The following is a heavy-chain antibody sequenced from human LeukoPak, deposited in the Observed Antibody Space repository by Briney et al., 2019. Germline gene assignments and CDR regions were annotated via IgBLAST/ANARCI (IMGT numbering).Heavy chain of an antibody. Sequence: SVTVSCKASGGTFSSYAISWVRQAPGQGLDWMGRIIPIFGTANYAQKFQGRVTITADTPTSTAYTERSSLRSEYTAVQYCPHGEGDYGGQGTLVTVS. CDR3: PHGEGDY. CDR1: GGTFSSYA. V-gene: IGHV1-69*06. J-gene: IGHJ4*02. D-gene: IGHD4-17*01. CDR2: IIPIFGTA.